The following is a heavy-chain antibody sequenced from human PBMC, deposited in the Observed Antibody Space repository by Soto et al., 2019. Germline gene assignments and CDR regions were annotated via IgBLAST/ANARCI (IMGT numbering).Heavy chain of an antibody. CDR3: ARGIKYGDYSWWFDP. Sequence: GGSLRLSCAASGFTFSSYAMHWVRQAPGKGLEWVAVISYDGSNKYYADSVKGRFTISRDNSKNTLYLQMNSLRAEDTAVYYCARGIKYGDYSWWFDPWGQGTLVTVSS. V-gene: IGHV3-30-3*01. CDR2: ISYDGSNK. J-gene: IGHJ5*02. D-gene: IGHD4-17*01. CDR1: GFTFSSYA.